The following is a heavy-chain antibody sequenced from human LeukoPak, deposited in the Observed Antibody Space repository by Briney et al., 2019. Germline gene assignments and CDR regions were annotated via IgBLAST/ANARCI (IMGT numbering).Heavy chain of an antibody. CDR1: GFTLSDYF. CDR2: IGPSSDNI. J-gene: IGHJ1*01. D-gene: IGHD6-19*01. Sequence: GGSLRLSCAASGFTLSDYFMSCIRQAPEKGLEWVSYIGPSSDNINYADSVKGRFTVSRDNAKNSVYLQMNSLRAEDTAVYYWASVHPSNSGFYAYWGQGTLVTVSS. CDR3: ASVHPSNSGFYAY. V-gene: IGHV3-11*04.